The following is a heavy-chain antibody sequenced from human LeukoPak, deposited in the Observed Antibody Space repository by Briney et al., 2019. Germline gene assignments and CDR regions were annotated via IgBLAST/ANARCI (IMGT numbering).Heavy chain of an antibody. CDR2: IKQDGSEK. D-gene: IGHD6-19*01. CDR1: GFTFSSYW. J-gene: IGHJ4*02. V-gene: IGHV3-7*01. CDR3: AREGSGWDNYFDY. Sequence: QSGGSLRLSCAASGFTFSSYWMSWVRQAPGKGLEWVANIKQDGSEKYYVDSVKGRFTISRDNAKNSLYLQMNSLRAEDTAVYYCAREGSGWDNYFDYWGQGTLVTVSS.